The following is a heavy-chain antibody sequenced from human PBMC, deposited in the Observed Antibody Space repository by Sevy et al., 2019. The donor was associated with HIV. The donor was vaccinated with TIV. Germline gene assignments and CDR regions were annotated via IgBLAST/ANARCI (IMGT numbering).Heavy chain of an antibody. V-gene: IGHV3-30*02. J-gene: IGHJ3*02. CDR2: IRYDGSNK. CDR3: AKAARSGSYDDAFDI. CDR1: GFTFSSYG. Sequence: GGSLRLSCAASGFTFSSYGMHWVRQAPGKGLEWVAFIRYDGSNKYYADSVKGRFTISRDNSKNTLYLQMNSLRAEDTAVYYCAKAARSGSYDDAFDIWGQWTMVTVSS. D-gene: IGHD1-26*01.